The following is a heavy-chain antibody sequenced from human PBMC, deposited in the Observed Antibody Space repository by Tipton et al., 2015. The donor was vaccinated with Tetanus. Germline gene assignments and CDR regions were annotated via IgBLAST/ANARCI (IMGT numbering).Heavy chain of an antibody. CDR1: GFTFDDYA. CDR2: ISWNSGSI. V-gene: IGHV3-9*01. Sequence: SLRLSCAASGFTFDDYAMHWVRQAPGKGLEWVSGISWNSGSIGYADSVKGRFTISRDNAKNTLYPQMNSLRDEDTAMYFCVRDSGVAGSMDVWGKGTTVTVSS. J-gene: IGHJ6*03. D-gene: IGHD3-10*01. CDR3: VRDSGVAGSMDV.